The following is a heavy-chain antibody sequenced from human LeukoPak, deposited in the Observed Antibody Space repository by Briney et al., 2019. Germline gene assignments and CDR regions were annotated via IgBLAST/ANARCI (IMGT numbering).Heavy chain of an antibody. V-gene: IGHV1-69*05. CDR1: GGTFNSYT. J-gene: IGHJ6*03. CDR2: IIPIFRTT. CDR3: ARGPAAATGSYYYYYMDV. D-gene: IGHD2-2*01. Sequence: SVKVSCKASGGTFNSYTINWVRQAPGQGLEWMGRIIPIFRTTNYAQKFQARVTITTDESTSTAYLELRSLISEDTAVYYCARGPAAATGSYYYYYMDVWGKGTTVTVSS.